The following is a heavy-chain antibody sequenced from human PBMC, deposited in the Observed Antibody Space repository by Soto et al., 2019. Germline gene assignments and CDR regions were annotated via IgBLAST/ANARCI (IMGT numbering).Heavy chain of an antibody. CDR3: AKGFYSYGAYYYYGMDV. CDR2: ISYDGSNK. CDR1: GFTFSSYG. Sequence: GGSLRLSCAASGFTFSSYGMHWVRQAPGKGLEWVTIISYDGSNKYYADSVKGRFTISRDNSMNTLYLQMNSLRAEDTAVCYCAKGFYSYGAYYYYGMDVWGQGTTVTVSS. J-gene: IGHJ6*02. D-gene: IGHD5-18*01. V-gene: IGHV3-30*18.